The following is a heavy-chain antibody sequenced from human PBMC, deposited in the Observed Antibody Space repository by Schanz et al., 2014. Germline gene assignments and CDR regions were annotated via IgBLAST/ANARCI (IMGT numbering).Heavy chain of an antibody. CDR3: ARDRRRYCSTASCLHDNWFDP. D-gene: IGHD2-2*01. V-gene: IGHV1-3*01. CDR1: GYTFTSYS. J-gene: IGHJ5*02. CDR2: INVGNGNT. Sequence: QVQLVQSGAEVKKPGASVKVSCKASGYTFTSYSIHWVRQAPGQGLEWMGWINVGNGNTNYAQKVQGRVTMTTDTSTGTAYMELRSLRSDDTAVYYCARDRRRYCSTASCLHDNWFDPWGQGTLVIVSS.